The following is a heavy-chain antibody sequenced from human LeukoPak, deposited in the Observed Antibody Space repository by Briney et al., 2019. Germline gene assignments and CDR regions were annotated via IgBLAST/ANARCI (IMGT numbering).Heavy chain of an antibody. J-gene: IGHJ4*02. CDR1: GFTFSSYG. CDR3: AKDLHYGSADY. Sequence: GRSLRLSCAASGFTFSSYGMHWVRQAPGKGLEWVAVISYDGSNKYYADSVKGRFTISRDNSKNTLYLQTNSLRAEDTAVYYCAKDLHYGSADYWGQGTLVTVSS. V-gene: IGHV3-30*18. D-gene: IGHD3-10*01. CDR2: ISYDGSNK.